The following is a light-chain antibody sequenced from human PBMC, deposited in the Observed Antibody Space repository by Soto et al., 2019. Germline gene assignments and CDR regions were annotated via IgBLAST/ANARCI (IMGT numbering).Light chain of an antibody. Sequence: EIVLTQSPGTLSLSPGERAPLSCRARQSVSSSYLAWYQQKPGQAPRLLIYGASSRATGIPDRFSGSGSGTDLTLTISRLEPEDFAVYYCQQYGSSPPITFGQGTRLRL. J-gene: IGKJ5*01. CDR3: QQYGSSPPIT. CDR1: QSVSSSY. V-gene: IGKV3-20*01. CDR2: GAS.